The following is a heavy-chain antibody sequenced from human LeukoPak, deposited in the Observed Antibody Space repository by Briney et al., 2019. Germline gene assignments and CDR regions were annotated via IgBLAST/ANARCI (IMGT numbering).Heavy chain of an antibody. D-gene: IGHD1-26*01. Sequence: ASVRVSCKTSGYTFTGHYLHWVRQAPGQGPDSTGWLHPHSGGTKYAQKLQGRVTMTRDTSISTVHMDLGRLRSDDSAVYYCARGIVGDPQDYWGQGTLVTVSS. J-gene: IGHJ4*02. CDR1: GYTFTGHY. V-gene: IGHV1-2*02. CDR3: ARGIVGDPQDY. CDR2: LHPHSGGT.